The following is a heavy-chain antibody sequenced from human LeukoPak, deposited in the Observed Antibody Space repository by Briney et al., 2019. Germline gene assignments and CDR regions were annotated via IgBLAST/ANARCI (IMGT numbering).Heavy chain of an antibody. CDR3: AKDHGHNYDY. V-gene: IGHV3-30*02. Sequence: GGSLRLPCAASGFTFSSYGMHWVRQAPGKGLEWVAFIRYDGSNKYYADSVKGRFTISRDNSKNTLYLQMNSLRAEDTAVYYCAKDHGHNYDYWGQGTLVTVSS. CDR2: IRYDGSNK. CDR1: GFTFSSYG. D-gene: IGHD5-24*01. J-gene: IGHJ4*02.